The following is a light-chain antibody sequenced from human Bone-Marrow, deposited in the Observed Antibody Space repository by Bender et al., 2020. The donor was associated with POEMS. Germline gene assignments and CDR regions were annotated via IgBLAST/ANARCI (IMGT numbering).Light chain of an antibody. Sequence: QSALTQPASVSGSPGQSITISCTGARSDIGNYNLVSWYQQRPGQAPKLMIYDVTKRPSGISPRFSGSKSGNTASLTISGLQADDEAHYYCCSYTGSVTVMFGGGTKLTVI. V-gene: IGLV2-23*02. CDR1: RSDIGNYNL. CDR2: DVT. CDR3: CSYTGSVTVM. J-gene: IGLJ3*02.